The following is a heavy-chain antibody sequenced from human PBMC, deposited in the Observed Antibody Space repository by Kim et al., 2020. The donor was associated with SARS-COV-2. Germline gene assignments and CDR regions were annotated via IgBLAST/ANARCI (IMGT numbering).Heavy chain of an antibody. V-gene: IGHV3-23*01. Sequence: GGSLRLSCAASGFTFSSYAMSWVRQAPGKGLEWVSAISGSGGSTYYADSVKGRFTISRDNSRNTLYLQMNSLRAEDTAVYYCAKDQSSMLASSNPYGSGSYYNYYYGMDVWGQGTTVTVSS. CDR3: AKDQSSMLASSNPYGSGSYYNYYYGMDV. CDR2: ISGSGGST. J-gene: IGHJ6*02. CDR1: GFTFSSYA. D-gene: IGHD3-10*01.